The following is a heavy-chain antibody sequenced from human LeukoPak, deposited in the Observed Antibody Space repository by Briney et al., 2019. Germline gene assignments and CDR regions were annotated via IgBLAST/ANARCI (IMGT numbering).Heavy chain of an antibody. CDR2: IWYEGSNK. Sequence: GGSLRLSCAASGFTFSSYGMHWVRQAPGKGPEWVAVIWYEGSNKYYADSVKGRFTISRDNSKNTLYLQMNSLRAEDTAVYYCARDYTEYYGSGSFGYWGQGTLVTVSS. CDR1: GFTFSSYG. V-gene: IGHV3-33*01. J-gene: IGHJ4*02. CDR3: ARDYTEYYGSGSFGY. D-gene: IGHD3-10*01.